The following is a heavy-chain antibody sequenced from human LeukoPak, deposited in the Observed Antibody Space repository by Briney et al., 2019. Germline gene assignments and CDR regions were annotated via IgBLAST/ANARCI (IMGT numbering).Heavy chain of an antibody. CDR1: GGSISSGGYY. J-gene: IGHJ5*02. Sequence: SQTLSLTCTVSGGSISSGGYYWSWIRQPRGKGLEWIGYIYHSGSTYYNPSLKSRVTISVDTSKNQFSLKLNSVTAADTAVYYCARAYCSSTSCYDAWGQGTLVTVSS. CDR2: IYHSGST. D-gene: IGHD2-2*01. CDR3: ARAYCSSTSCYDA. V-gene: IGHV4-30-2*01.